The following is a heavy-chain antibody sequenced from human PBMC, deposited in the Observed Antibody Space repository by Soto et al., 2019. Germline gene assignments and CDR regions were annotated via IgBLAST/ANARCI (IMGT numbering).Heavy chain of an antibody. V-gene: IGHV3-30-3*01. Sequence: LXLSCAAPGFTLSSYAMHWVRQAPGKGLEWVAVISYDGSNKYYADSVKGRFTISRDNSKNTLYLQMNSLRAEDTAVYYCARDQTYYDFWSGYYWSYYGMDVWGHGNTVTVSS. CDR3: ARDQTYYDFWSGYYWSYYGMDV. D-gene: IGHD3-3*01. CDR1: GFTLSSYA. J-gene: IGHJ6*02. CDR2: ISYDGSNK.